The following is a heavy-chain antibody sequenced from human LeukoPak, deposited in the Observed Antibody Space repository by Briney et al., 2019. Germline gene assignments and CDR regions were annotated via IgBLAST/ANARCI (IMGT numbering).Heavy chain of an antibody. CDR3: AKGDYELSGAY. D-gene: IGHD4-17*01. CDR2: ISGSGGST. CDR1: GFTFSSYA. J-gene: IGHJ4*02. V-gene: IGHV3-23*01. Sequence: GGSLRLSCAASGFTFSSYAMSWVRQAPGKGLEWVLAISGSGGSTYYADSVKGRFIISRDNSKNTLYLQMNSLRAEDTAVYYCAKGDYELSGAYWGQGTLVTVSS.